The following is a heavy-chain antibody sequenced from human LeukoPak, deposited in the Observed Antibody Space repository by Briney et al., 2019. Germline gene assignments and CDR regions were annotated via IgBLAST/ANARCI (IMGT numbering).Heavy chain of an antibody. J-gene: IGHJ4*02. CDR2: ISGSGGST. Sequence: ASVKVSCKASGGTFSSYAMSLVRQAPGKGLEWVSAISGSGGSTYYADSVKGRFTISRDNSKNTLYLQMNSLRAEDTAVYYCAKSTITMVRGVIIDEGFDYWGQGTLVTVSS. D-gene: IGHD3-10*01. V-gene: IGHV3-23*01. CDR1: GGTFSSYA. CDR3: AKSTITMVRGVIIDEGFDY.